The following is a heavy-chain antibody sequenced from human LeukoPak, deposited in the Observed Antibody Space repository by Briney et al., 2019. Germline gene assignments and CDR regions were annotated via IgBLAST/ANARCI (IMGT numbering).Heavy chain of an antibody. CDR2: ILYDGNNK. J-gene: IGHJ6*03. Sequence: GRSLRLSCAAYAFTFSRNVMQWVRQAPGKGLEWGALILYDGNNKFYADSVKGRSTISRDNSTNTLYLQMNRLRGEDAAVYSCARGGIPTGPYYYFYYMDVWGKGTAATVSS. V-gene: IGHV3-30*08. CDR3: ARGGIPTGPYYYFYYMDV. CDR1: AFTFSRNV. D-gene: IGHD3-10*01.